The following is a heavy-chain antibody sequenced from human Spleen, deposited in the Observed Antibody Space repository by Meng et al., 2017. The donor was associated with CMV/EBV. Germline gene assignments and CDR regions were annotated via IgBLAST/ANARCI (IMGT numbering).Heavy chain of an antibody. CDR1: GFTFDDYA. V-gene: IGHV3-21*01. CDR2: ISSSGSYI. Sequence: GESLKISCAASGFTFDDYAMHWVRQAPGKGLEWVSSISSSGSYIYYADSVKGRFTISRDNAKNSLFLQMNSLTVEDVAIYYCARDPRDLGDRNWYFDLWGRGTLVTVSS. CDR3: ARDPRDLGDRNWYFDL. J-gene: IGHJ2*01. D-gene: IGHD2-21*02.